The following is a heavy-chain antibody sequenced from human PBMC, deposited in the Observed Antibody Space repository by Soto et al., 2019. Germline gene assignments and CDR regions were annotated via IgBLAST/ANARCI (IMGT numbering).Heavy chain of an antibody. CDR1: GYTFTSCY. D-gene: IGHD1-20*01. J-gene: IGHJ6*02. V-gene: IGHV1-46*01. CDR3: ARDRITYYYYYGMDV. CDR2: INPSGGST. Sequence: ASVKVSCKASGYTFTSCYMHWVRQAPGQGLEWMGIINPSGGSTSYAQKFQGRVTMTRDTSTSTVYMELSSLRSEDTAVYYCARDRITYYYYYGMDVWGQGTTVTVSS.